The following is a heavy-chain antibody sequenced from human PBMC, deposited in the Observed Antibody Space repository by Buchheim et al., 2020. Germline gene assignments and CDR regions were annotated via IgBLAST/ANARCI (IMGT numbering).Heavy chain of an antibody. CDR3: AKDRDYCSGGSCYFSDFDY. D-gene: IGHD2-15*01. CDR2: ISYDGSNK. CDR1: GFTFSSYG. J-gene: IGHJ4*02. Sequence: QVQLVESGGGVVQPGRSLRLSCAASGFTFSSYGMHWVRQAPGKGLEWVAVISYDGSNKYYADSVKGRFTISRDNSKNTLYLQMNSLRAEDTAVYYCAKDRDYCSGGSCYFSDFDYWGQGTL. V-gene: IGHV3-30*18.